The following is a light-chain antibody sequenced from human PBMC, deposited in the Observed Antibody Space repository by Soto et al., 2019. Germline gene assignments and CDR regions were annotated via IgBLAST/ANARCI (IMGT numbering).Light chain of an antibody. CDR2: EVR. V-gene: IGLV2-14*01. CDR3: RSYTSSSTWV. J-gene: IGLJ3*02. CDR1: RSDVGAYNY. Sequence: HSVLTQPASVSGSPGQSITISCTGTRSDVGAYNYVSWYQQHPGKAPKLMIYEVRNRPSGVSDRFSGSRSGNTASLTISGLQSEDESYYYCRSYTSSSTWVFGGGTKVTVL.